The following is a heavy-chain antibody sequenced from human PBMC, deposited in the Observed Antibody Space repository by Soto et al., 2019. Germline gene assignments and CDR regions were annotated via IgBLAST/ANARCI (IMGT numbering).Heavy chain of an antibody. Sequence: SVKVSCKASGGTFSSYAISWVRRAPGQGLEWMGGIIPIFGTANYAQKFQGRVTITADKSTSTAYMELSSLRSEDTAVYYCARSEWLRSADYYYYGMDVWGQGTTVTVSS. D-gene: IGHD5-12*01. CDR1: GGTFSSYA. V-gene: IGHV1-69*06. CDR3: ARSEWLRSADYYYYGMDV. J-gene: IGHJ6*02. CDR2: IIPIFGTA.